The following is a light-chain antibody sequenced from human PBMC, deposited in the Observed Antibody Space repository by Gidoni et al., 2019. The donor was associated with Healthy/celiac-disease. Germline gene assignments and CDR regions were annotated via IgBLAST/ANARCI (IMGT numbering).Light chain of an antibody. CDR1: QSVSSN. CDR2: GAS. V-gene: IGKV3-15*01. Sequence: EIVMTQSPATLSVSPGERATLSCRASQSVSSNVAWYQQKPGQAPRLLIYGASTRATGIPARFSGSGSGTEFTLTISSLQSEDFAVYYCQKYNNWPPVLTFGGGTKVEIK. J-gene: IGKJ4*01. CDR3: QKYNNWPPVLT.